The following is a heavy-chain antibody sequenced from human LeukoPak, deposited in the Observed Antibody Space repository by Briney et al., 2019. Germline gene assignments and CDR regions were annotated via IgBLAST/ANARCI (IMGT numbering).Heavy chain of an antibody. CDR2: IDYSGST. Sequence: SETLSLTCTVSGASISSYYWSWIRQPPGKGLEWIGYIDYSGSTNYTPSLKSRVTISVDTSKNQFSLKLSSVTAADTAPYYCAREAWVSGDSKYRYYGIDVWGQGTTVAVSS. CDR3: AREAWVSGDSKYRYYGIDV. D-gene: IGHD4-17*01. V-gene: IGHV4-59*01. CDR1: GASISSYY. J-gene: IGHJ6*02.